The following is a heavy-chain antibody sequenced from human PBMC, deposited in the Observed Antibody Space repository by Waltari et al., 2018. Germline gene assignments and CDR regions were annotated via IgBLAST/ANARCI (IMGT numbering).Heavy chain of an antibody. Sequence: QVQLLQSGAEVKRPGASVRVSCKASGYTFSNFLFNWVQQAPGQGLEWMGIVNPNDDDTSYAQKFRGRVTMTKDASTSTVFMDLSSLRSEDTAVYYCVREGCTNGVCSFTGWFDPWGQGTLVTVSS. CDR3: VREGCTNGVCSFTGWFDP. CDR2: VNPNDDDT. CDR1: GYTFSNFL. D-gene: IGHD2-8*01. J-gene: IGHJ5*02. V-gene: IGHV1-46*01.